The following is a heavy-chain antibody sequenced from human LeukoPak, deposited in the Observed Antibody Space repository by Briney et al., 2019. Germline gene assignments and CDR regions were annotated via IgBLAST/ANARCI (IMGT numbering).Heavy chain of an antibody. D-gene: IGHD2-15*01. CDR3: ARDRLLYGMDV. CDR2: IYYSRST. CDR1: GGSISSYY. Sequence: SETLSLTCTVSGGSISSYYWSWIRQPPGKGLEWIGYIYYSRSTNYNPSLKSRVTISVDTSKNQFSLKLSSVTAADTAVYYCARDRLLYGMDVWGQGTTATVSS. V-gene: IGHV4-59*01. J-gene: IGHJ6*02.